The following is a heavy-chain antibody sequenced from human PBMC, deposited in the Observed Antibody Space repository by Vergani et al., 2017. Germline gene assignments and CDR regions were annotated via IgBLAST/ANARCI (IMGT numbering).Heavy chain of an antibody. J-gene: IGHJ2*01. CDR2: IDQNYGSK. D-gene: IGHD3-16*01. V-gene: IGHV3-9*01. Sequence: LVEAGGGLVQPGGSLRLSCTASGFTFQAFAFHWVRQVSGRGLEWVSGIDQNYGSKNGNSFEGRFSISRDNAKKAVFLQMNNLRHEDTALYFCVKDNDYDADGPFDLWGRGTLVTVSS. CDR3: VKDNDYDADGPFDL. CDR1: GFTFQAFA.